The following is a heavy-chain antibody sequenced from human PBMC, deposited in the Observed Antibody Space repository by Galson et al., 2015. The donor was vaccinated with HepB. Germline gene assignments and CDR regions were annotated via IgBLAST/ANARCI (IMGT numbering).Heavy chain of an antibody. CDR2: IRSKANSYAT. Sequence: SLRLSCAASGFTFSGSAMHWVRQASGKGLEWVGRIRSKANSYATAYAASVKGRFTISRDDSKNTAYLQMNSLKTEDTAVYYCTRHDPRVLSGFDYWGQGTLVTVSS. V-gene: IGHV3-73*01. CDR3: TRHDPRVLSGFDY. J-gene: IGHJ4*02. D-gene: IGHD5/OR15-5a*01. CDR1: GFTFSGSA.